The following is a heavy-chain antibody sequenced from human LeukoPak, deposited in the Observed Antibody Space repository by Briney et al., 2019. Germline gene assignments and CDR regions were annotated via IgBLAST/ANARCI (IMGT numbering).Heavy chain of an antibody. CDR2: VHSSGGA. J-gene: IGHJ4*02. CDR1: GGSISSHY. D-gene: IGHD3-22*01. V-gene: IGHV4-4*08. Sequence: SETLSLTCTVSGGSISSHYWSWIRQPPGQGLEWIGYVHSSGGANYNPSLNSRVTMSVDTSKDRLSLRLSSVTAADTAVYYCARDAYDSSGYYLSYFDYWGQGTLVTVSS. CDR3: ARDAYDSSGYYLSYFDY.